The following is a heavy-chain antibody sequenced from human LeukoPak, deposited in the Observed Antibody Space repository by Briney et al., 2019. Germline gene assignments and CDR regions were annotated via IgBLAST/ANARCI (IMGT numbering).Heavy chain of an antibody. Sequence: ASVKVSCKASSYTFTTYGITWVRQAPGQGLEWMGWINPYNGNTNYAQKLQGRVTMATDTSTSTAYMELRSLRSDDTAVYYCARDSGDTMARGVIKGKWFDPWGQGTLVTVSS. D-gene: IGHD3-10*01. V-gene: IGHV1-18*01. CDR2: INPYNGNT. J-gene: IGHJ5*02. CDR3: ARDSGDTMARGVIKGKWFDP. CDR1: SYTFTTYG.